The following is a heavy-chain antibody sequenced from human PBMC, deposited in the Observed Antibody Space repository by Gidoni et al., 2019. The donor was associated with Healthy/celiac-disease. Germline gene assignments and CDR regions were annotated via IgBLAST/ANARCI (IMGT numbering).Heavy chain of an antibody. CDR1: GFTVCSTK. Sequence: EVQLVESGGGLVQPGGSLRLSCAPSGFTVCSTKLTWVRQAPGQGWVSVIYSGGSTYYADYVKGRFTISRDNSKNTLYLQMNSLRAEDTAVYYCARASPTVGSGYCSGGSCYRGYYYYGMDVWGQGTTVTVSS. CDR3: ARASPTVGSGYCSGGSCYRGYYYYGMDV. V-gene: IGHV3-66*01. CDR2: IYSGGST. J-gene: IGHJ6*02. D-gene: IGHD2-15*01.